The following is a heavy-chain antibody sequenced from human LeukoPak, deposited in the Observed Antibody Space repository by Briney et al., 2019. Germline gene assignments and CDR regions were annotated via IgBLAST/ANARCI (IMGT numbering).Heavy chain of an antibody. Sequence: PSQTLSLTCTVAGGSISSGSYYWSWIRQPPGKGLEWIGSIYHSGSTYYNPSLKCRVTISVDTSKNQFSLKLSSVTAADTAVYYCARHGGRYAGLSYFDYWGQGTLVTVSS. V-gene: IGHV4-39*01. CDR1: GGSISSGSYY. CDR2: IYHSGST. J-gene: IGHJ4*02. D-gene: IGHD3-16*01. CDR3: ARHGGRYAGLSYFDY.